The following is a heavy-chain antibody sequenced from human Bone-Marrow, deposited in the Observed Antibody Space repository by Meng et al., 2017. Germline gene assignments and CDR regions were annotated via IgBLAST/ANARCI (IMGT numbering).Heavy chain of an antibody. V-gene: IGHV3-72*01. CDR2: IRKKTNSYTT. J-gene: IGHJ2*01. CDR3: SSLNGAWNFDL. D-gene: IGHD2-8*01. CDR1: EFTFSDHY. Sequence: GALRLSCAASEFTFSDHYMDWVRQAPGKGLEWVGRIRKKTNSYTTEYAASVKGRFTISRDDSKNSLYLQMTSLKAEDTAVYHCSSLNGAWNFDLWGRGTLVTVSS.